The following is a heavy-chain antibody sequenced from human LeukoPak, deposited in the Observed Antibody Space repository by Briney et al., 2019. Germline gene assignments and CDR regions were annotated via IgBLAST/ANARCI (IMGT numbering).Heavy chain of an antibody. J-gene: IGHJ3*02. Sequence: GVSLRLSWAASGFTFSSYGMHWVRQAPGKGLEWVAVISYDGSNQYYADSVKGRFTISRDNSKNTLCLQMNSLRAEDTAVYYCAKDKGGGYGNDGFDIWGRGTMVTVSS. CDR1: GFTFSSYG. V-gene: IGHV3-30*18. CDR2: ISYDGSNQ. CDR3: AKDKGGGYGNDGFDI. D-gene: IGHD3-16*01.